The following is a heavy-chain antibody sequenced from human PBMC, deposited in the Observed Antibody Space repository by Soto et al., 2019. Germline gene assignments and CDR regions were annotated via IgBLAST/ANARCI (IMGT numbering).Heavy chain of an antibody. CDR3: ARAGMGYCSGGSCYSGLYGMDV. CDR1: GGSISSSNW. V-gene: IGHV4-4*02. CDR2: IYHSGST. D-gene: IGHD2-15*01. J-gene: IGHJ6*02. Sequence: QVQLQESGPGLVKPSGTLSLTCAVSGGSISSSNWWNWVRQPPGKGLEWIGQIYHSGSTNYNPSLNRRATIAVDKSKNQFALKLSSVTAADTAVYYCARAGMGYCSGGSCYSGLYGMDVWGQGTTVTVSS.